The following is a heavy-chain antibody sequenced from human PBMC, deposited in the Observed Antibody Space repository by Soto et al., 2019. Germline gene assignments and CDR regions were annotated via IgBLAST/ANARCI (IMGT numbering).Heavy chain of an antibody. CDR2: IFTRGTA. J-gene: IGHJ4*02. CDR3: TKLWGYYFES. D-gene: IGHD3-22*01. V-gene: IGHV3-53*01. CDR1: GFSVNDNY. Sequence: GGSLRLSCTASGFSVNDNYMAWVRQAPGKSPEWVAVIFTRGTAHFADSVTGRFTFSRDNSKRTLNLQLNNLRAEDTAVYYCTKLWGYYFESWGQGTLVTVSS.